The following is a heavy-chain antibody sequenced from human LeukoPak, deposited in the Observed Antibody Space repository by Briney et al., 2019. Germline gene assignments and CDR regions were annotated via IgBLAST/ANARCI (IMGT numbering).Heavy chain of an antibody. V-gene: IGHV3-23*01. CDR2: ISGSGENT. D-gene: IGHD2-15*01. CDR1: GLTFSSCS. J-gene: IGHJ4*02. CDR3: ANGRGPNTGPTLDY. Sequence: GGCLRLSCAASGLTFSSCSMTWVRQAPGKGLEWVSCISGSGENTYYADSVKGRFTISRDNSKNTLYLQLNSLRAEDTAIYYCANGRGPNTGPTLDYWGQGTLVTVSS.